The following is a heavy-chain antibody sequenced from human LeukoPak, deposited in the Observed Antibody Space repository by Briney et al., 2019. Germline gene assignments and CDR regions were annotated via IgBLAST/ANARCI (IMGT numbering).Heavy chain of an antibody. D-gene: IGHD3-22*01. CDR3: ARHGLYDSTDYWTFQH. CDR1: GFTFSDYY. V-gene: IGHV3-11*06. Sequence: PGGSLRLSCAASGFTFSDYYMSWIRQAPGKGLEWISYISSSSNYKNYADSVQGRFTISRDNAKSSLYLQMNGLRAVDTAVYYCARHGLYDSTDYWTFQHWGQGTLVTVPS. J-gene: IGHJ1*01. CDR2: ISSSSNYK.